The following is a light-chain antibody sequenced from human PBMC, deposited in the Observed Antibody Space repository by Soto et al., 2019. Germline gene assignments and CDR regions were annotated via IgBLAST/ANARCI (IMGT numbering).Light chain of an antibody. CDR3: QQYNSNPYT. CDR2: GAS. CDR1: QSISTW. V-gene: IGKV1-5*01. Sequence: DIQMTQLPSLLSASVGDRVIITCRANQSISTWLAWHQQEPGKAPKVLIEGASTLKSGVPSRFSGSGSGTEFTLTISSLQPDDFATYYCQQYNSNPYTFGQGTK. J-gene: IGKJ2*01.